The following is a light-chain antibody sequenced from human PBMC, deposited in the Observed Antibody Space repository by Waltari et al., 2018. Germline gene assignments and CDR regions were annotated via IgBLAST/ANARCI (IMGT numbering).Light chain of an antibody. CDR3: QHYGGLQVT. Sequence: EILSSQSPGILYLSSGERATLSCRASQSVGRSSTWYQQKPGQPPMHLIYGTSNRATGIRDSFSGGGSGTDFSLTISRLEPEDVAVYYCQHYGGLQVTFGQRTQVEIK. CDR2: GTS. CDR1: QSVGRS. V-gene: IGKV3-20*01. J-gene: IGKJ1*01.